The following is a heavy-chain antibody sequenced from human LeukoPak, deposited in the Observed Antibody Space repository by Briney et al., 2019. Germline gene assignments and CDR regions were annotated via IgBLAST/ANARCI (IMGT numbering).Heavy chain of an antibody. V-gene: IGHV3-21*01. CDR3: ARDSGYACFDI. CDR2: ISSSSSYI. CDR1: GFTFSSYS. J-gene: IGHJ3*02. D-gene: IGHD5-12*01. Sequence: GGSLRLSRAASGFTFSSYSMNWVRQAPGKGLEWVSFISSSSSYIYYADSVKGRFTISRNNAKNSLYLQMNSLRAEDTAVYYCARDSGYACFDIWGQGTMVTVSS.